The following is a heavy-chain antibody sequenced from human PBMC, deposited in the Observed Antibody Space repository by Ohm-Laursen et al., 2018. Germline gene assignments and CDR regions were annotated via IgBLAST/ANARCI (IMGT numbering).Heavy chain of an antibody. V-gene: IGHV3-53*01. CDR3: ARDPDSSARGFDY. Sequence: SLRLSCAAPGFTVSTNYMGWVRQAPGKGLEWVSVINRGGTTFYADSVKGRFTISRDNSKSTLYLQMNSLRAEDTAMYYCARDPDSSARGFDYWGQGTLVTVSS. CDR1: GFTVSTNY. CDR2: INRGGTT. J-gene: IGHJ4*02. D-gene: IGHD6-13*01.